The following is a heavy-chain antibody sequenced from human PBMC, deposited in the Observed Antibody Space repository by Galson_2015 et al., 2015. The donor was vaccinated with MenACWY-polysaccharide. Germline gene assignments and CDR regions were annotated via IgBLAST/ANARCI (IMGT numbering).Heavy chain of an antibody. CDR2: MNPNSGNT. D-gene: IGHD4-17*01. Sequence: SVKVSCKASGYSFSSYDINWVRQATGQGLEWMGWMNPNSGNTGYAQNFQGRVTMTSDTSMSTAYMELRSLRSEDTAVYYCARWTSRGDPDAYFDYWGQGTLVTVSS. J-gene: IGHJ4*02. CDR1: GYSFSSYD. V-gene: IGHV1-8*01. CDR3: ARWTSRGDPDAYFDY.